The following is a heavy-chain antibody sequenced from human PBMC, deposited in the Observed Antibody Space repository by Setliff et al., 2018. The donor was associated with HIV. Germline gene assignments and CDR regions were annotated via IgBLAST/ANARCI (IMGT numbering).Heavy chain of an antibody. Sequence: LSLTCTVSGDSITSGGFYCNWFRQHPGKGLEWIGWIYYSGRTKYNPSLESRVTISVDTSKNQFSLKLNSVTAADTAVYYCARLTRITTAGHWGQGTLVTVSS. J-gene: IGHJ4*02. CDR2: IYYSGRT. CDR3: ARLTRITTAGH. CDR1: GDSITSGGFY. V-gene: IGHV4-31*03. D-gene: IGHD6-13*01.